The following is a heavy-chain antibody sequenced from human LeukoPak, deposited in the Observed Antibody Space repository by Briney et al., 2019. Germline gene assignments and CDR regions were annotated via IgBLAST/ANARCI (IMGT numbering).Heavy chain of an antibody. J-gene: IGHJ3*02. CDR3: ARDRGYCSGGSCYPGAFDI. Sequence: PGGSLRLSCAASGFTVSSNYMSWVRQAPGKGLEWVSVMYSGGSTYYADSVKGRFTISRDNSKNTLYLQMNSLRAEDTAVYYCARDRGYCSGGSCYPGAFDIWGQGTMVTVSS. D-gene: IGHD2-15*01. V-gene: IGHV3-53*01. CDR1: GFTVSSNY. CDR2: MYSGGST.